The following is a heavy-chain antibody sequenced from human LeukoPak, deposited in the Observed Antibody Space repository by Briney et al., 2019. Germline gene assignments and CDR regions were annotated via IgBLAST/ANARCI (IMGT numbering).Heavy chain of an antibody. V-gene: IGHV4-59*04. J-gene: IGHJ4*02. CDR2: IYHSGDT. Sequence: SETLSLTCTVAGGCISSYYWSWIRQPPGKGLEWIGEIYHSGDTNYNPSLKSRVAMSVDKSKNHFSLRLSSVTAADTAVFYCVASGDYFFNHWGQGTLVTVSS. CDR3: VASGDYFFNH. CDR1: GGCISSYY. D-gene: IGHD4-17*01.